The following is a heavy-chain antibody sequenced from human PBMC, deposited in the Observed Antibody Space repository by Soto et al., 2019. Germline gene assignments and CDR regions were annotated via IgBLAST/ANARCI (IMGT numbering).Heavy chain of an antibody. J-gene: IGHJ3*02. CDR2: ISWNSGSI. CDR3: AKDIPYSSGWYWVAFDI. V-gene: IGHV3-9*01. D-gene: IGHD6-19*01. Sequence: PGGSLRLSCAASGFTFDDYAMHWVRQAPGKGLEWVSGISWNSGSIGYADSVKGRFTISRDNAKNSLYLQMNSLRAEDTALYYCAKDIPYSSGWYWVAFDIWGQGTMVTVSS. CDR1: GFTFDDYA.